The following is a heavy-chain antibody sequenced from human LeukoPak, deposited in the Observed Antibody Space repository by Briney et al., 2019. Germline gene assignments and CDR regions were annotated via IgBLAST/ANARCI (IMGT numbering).Heavy chain of an antibody. CDR3: ARWSNSSYAY. V-gene: IGHV3-23*01. CDR1: GFTFSSYA. CDR2: ISGSGGST. D-gene: IGHD6-6*01. Sequence: TGGSLRLSCAASGFTFSSYAMSWVRQAPGKGLEWVSAISGSGGSTYYADSVKGRFTISRDNSKNTLYLQMNSLRAEDTAVYYCARWSNSSYAYWGQGTLVTVSS. J-gene: IGHJ4*02.